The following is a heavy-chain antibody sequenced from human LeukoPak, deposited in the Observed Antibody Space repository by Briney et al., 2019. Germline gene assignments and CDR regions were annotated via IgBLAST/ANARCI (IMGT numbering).Heavy chain of an antibody. CDR3: AKREAGKHFVGAFDI. D-gene: IGHD6-19*01. CDR1: GFTFSSYG. CDR2: ISYDRSNK. Sequence: GRSLRLSCAASGFTFSSYGMHWVRRAPGKGLEWVAVISYDRSNKYYADSVKGRFTISRDNSKNTLYLQMNSLRAEDTAVYYCAKREAGKHFVGAFDIWGQGTMVTVSS. J-gene: IGHJ3*02. V-gene: IGHV3-30*18.